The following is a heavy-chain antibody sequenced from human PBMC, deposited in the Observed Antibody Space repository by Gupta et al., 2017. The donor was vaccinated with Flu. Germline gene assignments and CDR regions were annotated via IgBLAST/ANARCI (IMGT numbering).Heavy chain of an antibody. Sequence: EVQLVESGGGLVQPGRSLRLSCAASGFTFDDYAMHWVRQAPGKGLEWVSGISWNSGSIGYADSVKGRFTISRDNAKNSLYLQMNSLRAEDTALYYCARSPWFGELTAYYYYYGMDVWGQGTTVTVSS. CDR2: ISWNSGSI. V-gene: IGHV3-9*01. CDR3: ARSPWFGELTAYYYYYGMDV. D-gene: IGHD3-10*01. J-gene: IGHJ6*02. CDR1: GFTFDDYA.